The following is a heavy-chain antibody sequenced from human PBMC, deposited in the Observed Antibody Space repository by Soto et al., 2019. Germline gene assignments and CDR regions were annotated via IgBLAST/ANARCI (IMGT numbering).Heavy chain of an antibody. D-gene: IGHD6-13*01. J-gene: IGHJ4*02. CDR2: IWYDGSNK. CDR1: GFTFSTYV. V-gene: IGHV3-33*01. CDR3: ARASRQLVYFGY. Sequence: GGSLRLSCAASGFTFSTYVMHWVRQAPGKGLEWVAVIWYDGSNKYYADSMKGRFTISRDNSKNTLYLQMNSLRAEDTAVYYCARASRQLVYFGYWGQGTLVTVSS.